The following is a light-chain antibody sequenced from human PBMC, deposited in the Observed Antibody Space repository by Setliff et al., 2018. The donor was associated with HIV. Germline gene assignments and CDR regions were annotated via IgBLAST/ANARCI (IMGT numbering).Light chain of an antibody. CDR2: EVT. CDR3: SSYTKTASVYV. V-gene: IGLV2-14*01. CDR1: SDDVGGSNY. Sequence: QSVLTQPASMSGSPGQSITISCTGSSDDVGGSNYVSWYQQHPGKAPKLIIYEVTVRPSGVSSRFSGSKSGNTASLTLSGLQTEDEADYSCSSYTKTASVYVFGSGTKVTVL. J-gene: IGLJ1*01.